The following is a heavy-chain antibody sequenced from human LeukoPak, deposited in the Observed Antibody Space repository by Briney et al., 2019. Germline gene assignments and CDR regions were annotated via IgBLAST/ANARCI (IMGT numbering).Heavy chain of an antibody. V-gene: IGHV4-38-2*02. CDR1: GYSISSGYY. CDR2: IYHSGST. D-gene: IGHD3-3*01. Sequence: SETLSLTCTVSGYSISSGYYWGWIRQPPGKGLEWIGSIYHSGSTYYNPSLKSRVTISVDTSKNQFSLKLSSVTAADTAVYYCASLIFGVTGSFDYWGQGTLVTVSS. J-gene: IGHJ4*02. CDR3: ASLIFGVTGSFDY.